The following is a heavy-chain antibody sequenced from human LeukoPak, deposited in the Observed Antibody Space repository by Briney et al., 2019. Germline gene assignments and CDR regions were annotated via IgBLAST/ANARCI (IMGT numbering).Heavy chain of an antibody. V-gene: IGHV3-74*01. J-gene: IGHJ5*02. Sequence: GGSLRLSCAASGFTVSSYWMHWVRQAPGKGLVWVSRINSDGSSTTYADSVKGRFTVSRDNAKNTLYLQMNSLRADDTAVYYCAKGGLVHRFDPWGQGTLVTVSS. CDR3: AKGGLVHRFDP. CDR2: INSDGSST. CDR1: GFTVSSYW.